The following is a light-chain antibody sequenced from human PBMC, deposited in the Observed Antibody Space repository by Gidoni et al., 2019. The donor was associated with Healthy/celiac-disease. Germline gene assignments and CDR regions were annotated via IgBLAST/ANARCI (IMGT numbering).Light chain of an antibody. Sequence: HSVLTQPPSASVTPWQRLTISCSGSSSNIGSNTVNWYQQLPGTGPKLLIYSNNQRPSGVTDRFAGSKSGTSASLAIRGLQSEDEDDYYCAAWDDSLNGRVFGGGTKLTVL. CDR1: SSNIGSNT. CDR3: AAWDDSLNGRV. J-gene: IGLJ2*01. V-gene: IGLV1-44*01. CDR2: SNN.